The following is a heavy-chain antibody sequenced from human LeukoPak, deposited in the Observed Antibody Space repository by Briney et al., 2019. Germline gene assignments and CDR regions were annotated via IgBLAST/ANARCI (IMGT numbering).Heavy chain of an antibody. V-gene: IGHV4-39*01. CDR3: ARQAESRIAVAATGLYYFDY. CDR2: IYYTGST. CDR1: GGSISSTSYY. Sequence: SETLSLTCTVSGGSISSTSYYWGWIPQPPGKGLEWIGTIYYTGSTYYNPSLKSRVTISVDRSKNQFSLKLRSVTAADTAVYYCARQAESRIAVAATGLYYFDYWGQGTLVTVSS. J-gene: IGHJ4*02. D-gene: IGHD6-19*01.